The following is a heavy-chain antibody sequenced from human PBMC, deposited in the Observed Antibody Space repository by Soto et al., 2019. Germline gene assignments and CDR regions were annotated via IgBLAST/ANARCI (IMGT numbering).Heavy chain of an antibody. J-gene: IGHJ4*02. D-gene: IGHD2-15*01. V-gene: IGHV3-23*01. CDR1: GFTFSSYA. CDR3: AKRRGAGGHFDY. CDR2: VSIGGST. Sequence: WGSLRLSCAASGFTFSSYAMGWVRQGPGKGLEWVAVVSIGGSTHYADSVRGRFTISRDNSKNTLSLQMNSLTAEDTAVYFCAKRRGAGGHFDYWGQGALVTVSS.